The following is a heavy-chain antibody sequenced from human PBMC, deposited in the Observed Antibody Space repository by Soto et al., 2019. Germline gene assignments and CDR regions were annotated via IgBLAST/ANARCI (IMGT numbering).Heavy chain of an antibody. CDR3: ARDRWFAAHYYYGMDV. CDR2: IYYSGST. CDR1: GGSVSSGSYY. D-gene: IGHD3-10*01. V-gene: IGHV4-61*01. J-gene: IGHJ6*02. Sequence: PSETLSLTCTVSGGSVSSGSYYWSWIRQPPGKGLEWIGYIYYSGSTNYNPSLKSRVTISVDTSKNQFSLKLSSVTAADTAVYYCARDRWFAAHYYYGMDVWGQGTTVTVSS.